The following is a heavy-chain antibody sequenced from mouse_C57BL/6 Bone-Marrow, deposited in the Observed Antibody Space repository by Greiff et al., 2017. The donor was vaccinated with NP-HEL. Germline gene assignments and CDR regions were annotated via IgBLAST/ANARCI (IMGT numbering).Heavy chain of an antibody. CDR2: INPNNGGT. V-gene: IGHV1-22*01. J-gene: IGHJ4*01. D-gene: IGHD1-1*01. CDR1: GYTFTDYN. CDR3: ARSYCYGSSYYAMGY. Sequence: EVQLQQSGPELVKPGASVKMSCKASGYTFTDYNMHWVKQSHGKSLEWIGYINPNNGGTSYNQKFKGKATWTVNKSSSTADMELRSLTSEDSAVYYCARSYCYGSSYYAMGYWGQGTSVTVSS.